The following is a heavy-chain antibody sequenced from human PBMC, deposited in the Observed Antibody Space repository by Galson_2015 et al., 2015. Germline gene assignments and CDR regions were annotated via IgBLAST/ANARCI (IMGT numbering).Heavy chain of an antibody. CDR2: IYPGDSDT. CDR3: ARLHYYGSGSYLVPPDY. CDR1: GYSFTSYW. J-gene: IGHJ4*02. D-gene: IGHD3-10*01. Sequence: QSGAEVKKPGESLKISCKGSGYSFTSYWIGWVRQMPGKGPEWMGIIYPGDSDTRYSPSFQGQVTISADKSISTAYLQWSSLKASDTAMYYCARLHYYGSGSYLVPPDYWGQGTLVTVSS. V-gene: IGHV5-51*01.